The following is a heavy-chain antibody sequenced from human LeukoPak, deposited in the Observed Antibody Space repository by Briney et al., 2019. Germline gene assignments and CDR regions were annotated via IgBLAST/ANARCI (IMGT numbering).Heavy chain of an antibody. CDR3: ARDWSYDFWSGYVDEWWFDP. Sequence: VASVKVSCKASGGTFSGYTISWVRQAPGQGLEWMGRIIPNLGIANYAQKFQGRVTITADKSTSTAYMELSSLRSEDTAVYYCARDWSYDFWSGYVDEWWFDPWGQGALVTVSS. CDR1: GGTFSGYT. D-gene: IGHD3-3*01. CDR2: IIPNLGIA. V-gene: IGHV1-69*04. J-gene: IGHJ5*02.